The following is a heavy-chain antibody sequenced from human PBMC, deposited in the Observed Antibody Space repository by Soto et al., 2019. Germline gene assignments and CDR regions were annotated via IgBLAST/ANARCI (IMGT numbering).Heavy chain of an antibody. Sequence: SETLSLTCTVSGGSISSGGYYWSWIRQHPGKGLEWIGYIYYSGSTYYNPSLKSRVTISVDTSKNQFSLKLSSVTAADTAVYYCARGGLYSSSWYPVPDYFDYWGQGTLVTVSS. J-gene: IGHJ4*02. CDR3: ARGGLYSSSWYPVPDYFDY. CDR1: GGSISSGGYY. CDR2: IYYSGST. D-gene: IGHD6-13*01. V-gene: IGHV4-31*03.